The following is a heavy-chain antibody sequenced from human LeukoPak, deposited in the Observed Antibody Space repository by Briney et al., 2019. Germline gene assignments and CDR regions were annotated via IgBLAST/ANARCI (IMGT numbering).Heavy chain of an antibody. D-gene: IGHD6-19*01. CDR3: ASKQWLVSDFDY. J-gene: IGHJ4*02. CDR2: IKQDGGEE. Sequence: GGSLRLSCAASGFTFSSYSMNWVRQAPGKGLEWVANIKQDGGEEYYVDSVKGRFTISRDNAKNSLYLQLNNLRAEDTAVYYCASKQWLVSDFDYWGQGTLVTVSS. CDR1: GFTFSSYS. V-gene: IGHV3-7*01.